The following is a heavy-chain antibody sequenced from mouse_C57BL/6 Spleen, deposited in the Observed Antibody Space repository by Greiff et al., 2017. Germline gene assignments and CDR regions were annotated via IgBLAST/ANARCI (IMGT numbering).Heavy chain of an antibody. D-gene: IGHD1-1*01. V-gene: IGHV3-6*01. CDR2: ISYDGSN. J-gene: IGHJ1*03. CDR3: ASVYYGSSYGYFDV. Sequence: EVKLMESGPGLVKPSQSLSLTCSVTGYSITSGYYWNWIRQFPGNKLEWMGYISYDGSNNYNPSLKNRISITRDTSKNQFFLKLNSVTTEDTATYYCASVYYGSSYGYFDVWGTGTTVTVSS. CDR1: GYSITSGYY.